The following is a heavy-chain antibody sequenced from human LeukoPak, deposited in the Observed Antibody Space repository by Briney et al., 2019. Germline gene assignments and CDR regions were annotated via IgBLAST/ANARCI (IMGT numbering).Heavy chain of an antibody. J-gene: IGHJ4*02. CDR2: IYSGGST. Sequence: PGGSLRLSCAASGFTFSNAWMSWVRQAPGKGLEWVSVIYSGGSTYYADSVKGRFTISRDNSKNTLYLQMNSLRAEDTAVYYCARDWVAVAGREDWGQGTLVTVSS. CDR1: GFTFSNAW. D-gene: IGHD6-19*01. CDR3: ARDWVAVAGRED. V-gene: IGHV3-66*01.